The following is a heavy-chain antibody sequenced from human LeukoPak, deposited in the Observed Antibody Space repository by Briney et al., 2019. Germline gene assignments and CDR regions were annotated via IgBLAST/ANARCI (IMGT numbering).Heavy chain of an antibody. Sequence: ASVKVSCKASGYTFTSYDINWVRQATGQGLEWMGWMNPNSGNTGYAQKFQGRVTITRSTSISTAYMELSSLRSEDTAVYYCARGSSIRYYDFWSGYFGDYYFDYWGQGTLVTVSS. CDR3: ARGSSIRYYDFWSGYFGDYYFDY. J-gene: IGHJ4*02. D-gene: IGHD3-3*01. CDR1: GYTFTSYD. V-gene: IGHV1-8*03. CDR2: MNPNSGNT.